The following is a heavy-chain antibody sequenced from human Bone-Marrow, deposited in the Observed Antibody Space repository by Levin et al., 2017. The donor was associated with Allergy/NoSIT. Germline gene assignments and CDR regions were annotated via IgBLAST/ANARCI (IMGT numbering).Heavy chain of an antibody. CDR2: ISYDGSNK. J-gene: IGHJ4*02. CDR1: GFTFSSYG. D-gene: IGHD2-2*01. CDR3: AKDRDIVVVPAAIGFDY. V-gene: IGHV3-30*18. Sequence: GESLKISCAASGFTFSSYGMHWVRQAPGKGLEWVAVISYDGSNKYYADSVKGRFTISRDNSKNTLYLQMNSLRAEDTAVYYCAKDRDIVVVPAAIGFDYWGQGTLVTVSS.